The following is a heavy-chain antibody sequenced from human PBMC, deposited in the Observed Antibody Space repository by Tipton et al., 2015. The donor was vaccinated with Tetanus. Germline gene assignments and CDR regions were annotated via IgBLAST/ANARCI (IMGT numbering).Heavy chain of an antibody. Sequence: TLSLTCTVSGASISSGGYFWNWIRQHPGKGPEWIGYIYYSGSTYYNPSLKSRVTISVDTSKNQFSLNLSPVTAADTAVYYCARDQGGGRVVRLNWFDPWGQGTLVTVSS. J-gene: IGHJ5*02. CDR1: GASISSGGYF. CDR2: IYYSGST. D-gene: IGHD6-6*01. V-gene: IGHV4-31*03. CDR3: ARDQGGGRVVRLNWFDP.